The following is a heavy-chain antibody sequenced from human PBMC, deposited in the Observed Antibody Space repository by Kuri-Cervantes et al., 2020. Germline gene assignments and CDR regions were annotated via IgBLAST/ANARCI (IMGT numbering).Heavy chain of an antibody. Sequence: SETLSLTCTVSGGSVSSGSYYWGWIRQPPGKGLEWIGSIYHSGSTYYNPSPKSRVTISVDTSKNQFSLKLSSVTAADTAVYYCARGGITILDVVSYWGQGTLVTVSS. CDR1: GGSVSSGSYY. J-gene: IGHJ4*02. D-gene: IGHD3-3*01. V-gene: IGHV4-39*07. CDR3: ARGGITILDVVSY. CDR2: IYHSGST.